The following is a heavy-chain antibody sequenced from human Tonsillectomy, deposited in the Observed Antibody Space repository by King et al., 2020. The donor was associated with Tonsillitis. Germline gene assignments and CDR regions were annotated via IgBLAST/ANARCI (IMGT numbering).Heavy chain of an antibody. Sequence: DEQLVQSGGGVVRPGGSLRLSCAASGFTFVDYGMTWVRQAPGKGLEWVSGINWNGGSTHYVDSVKGRLTISRDNAKNSLYLQMNSLRAEDTALYYCARDPGVATIWARPIDYWGQGTLVTVSS. J-gene: IGHJ4*02. V-gene: IGHV3-20*04. D-gene: IGHD5-12*01. CDR3: ARDPGVATIWARPIDY. CDR1: GFTFVDYG. CDR2: INWNGGST.